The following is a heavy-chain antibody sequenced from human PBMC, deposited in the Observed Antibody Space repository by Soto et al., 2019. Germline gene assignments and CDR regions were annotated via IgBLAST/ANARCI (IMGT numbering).Heavy chain of an antibody. CDR2: VYESGYT. J-gene: IGHJ5*02. D-gene: IGHD5-18*01. CDR3: VRVLRHTDMVYPWFDP. CDR1: GASVSTGAYY. Sequence: SETLSLTCTVSGASVSTGAYYWGWVRQRPGRGLEWIGYVYESGYTYYNMSLKSRLTISLDRSNNQFSLGLTSVTAADTAVYYCVRVLRHTDMVYPWFDPWGQGTLVTVSS. V-gene: IGHV4-31*02.